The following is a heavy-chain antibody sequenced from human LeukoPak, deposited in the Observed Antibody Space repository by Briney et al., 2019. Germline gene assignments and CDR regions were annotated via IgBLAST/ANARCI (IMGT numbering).Heavy chain of an antibody. CDR3: AKELGYCSSTSCYGPGTFPADY. J-gene: IGHJ4*02. V-gene: IGHV3-30*02. Sequence: GGSLRLSCAASGFTFSSYGMHWVRQAPGKGLEWVAFIRYDGSNKYYADSVKGRFTISRDNSKNTLYLQMNSLRAEDTAVYYCAKELGYCSSTSCYGPGTFPADYWGQGTPVTVSS. D-gene: IGHD2-2*01. CDR1: GFTFSSYG. CDR2: IRYDGSNK.